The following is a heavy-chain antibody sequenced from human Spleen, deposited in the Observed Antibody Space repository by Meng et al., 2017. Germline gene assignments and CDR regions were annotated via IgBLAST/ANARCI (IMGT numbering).Heavy chain of an antibody. CDR3: ARGDYFYDSPHY. CDR1: GFIFRSYS. CDR2: ISGNSDYI. D-gene: IGHD3-22*01. J-gene: IGHJ4*02. Sequence: GGSLKISCAASGFIFRSYSMIWVRQAPGKGLEWVSSISGNSDYIYYADSVKGRFTISRDNVKNSVFLQMSSLFADDTAVYFCARGDYFYDSPHYWGQGTLVTVSS. V-gene: IGHV3-21*06.